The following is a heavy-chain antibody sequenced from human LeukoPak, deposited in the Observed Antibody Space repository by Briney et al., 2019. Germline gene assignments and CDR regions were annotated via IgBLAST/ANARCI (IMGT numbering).Heavy chain of an antibody. CDR3: AKSPTYYYGSGSPFDY. V-gene: IGHV3-23*01. Sequence: GGSLRLSCAASGFTFTSYTMTWVRQAPGKGLEWVSAISGSGGSTYYADSVKDRFTISRDNSKNTLYLQMNSLRAEDTAVYYCAKSPTYYYGSGSPFDYWGQGTLVTVSS. D-gene: IGHD3-10*01. CDR1: GFTFTSYT. CDR2: ISGSGGST. J-gene: IGHJ4*02.